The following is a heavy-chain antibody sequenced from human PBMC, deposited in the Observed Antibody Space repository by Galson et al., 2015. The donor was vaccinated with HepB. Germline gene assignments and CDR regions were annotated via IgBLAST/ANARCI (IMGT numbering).Heavy chain of an antibody. Sequence: WVRQLPGKGLEWMGRIDPSDSYISYSPSFEGHVTISADKSISTAYLQWNGLRASDTAMYYCASGHYDFWSGKNGMDVWGQGTTVTVSS. J-gene: IGHJ6*02. CDR3: ASGHYDFWSGKNGMDV. D-gene: IGHD3-3*01. V-gene: IGHV5-10-1*01. CDR2: IDPSDSYI.